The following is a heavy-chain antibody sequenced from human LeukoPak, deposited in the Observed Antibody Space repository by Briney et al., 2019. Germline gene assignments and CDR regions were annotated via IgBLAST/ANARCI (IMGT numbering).Heavy chain of an antibody. CDR3: ARHVSGPLTMVRGVIPGYYYYGMDV. CDR1: GGSFSGYY. J-gene: IGHJ6*02. V-gene: IGHV4-34*01. D-gene: IGHD3-10*01. Sequence: PSETLSLTCAVYGGSFSGYYWSWIRQPPGKGLEWIGEINHSGSTNYNPSLKSRVTISVDTSKNQFSLKLSSVTAADTAVYYCARHVSGPLTMVRGVIPGYYYYGMDVWGQGTTVTVSS. CDR2: INHSGST.